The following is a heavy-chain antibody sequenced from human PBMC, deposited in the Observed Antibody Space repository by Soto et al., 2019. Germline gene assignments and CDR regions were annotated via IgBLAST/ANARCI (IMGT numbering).Heavy chain of an antibody. CDR3: ARDRGRYFDWLLSRQKFNWFDP. D-gene: IGHD3-9*01. V-gene: IGHV1-69*13. CDR1: GGTFSSYA. CDR2: IIPIFGTA. Sequence: GASVKVSCKASGGTFSSYAISWVRQAPGQGLEWMGGIIPIFGTANYAQKFQGRVTITADESTSTAYMELSSLRSDDTAVYYCARDRGRYFDWLLSRQKFNWFDPWGQGTLVTVSS. J-gene: IGHJ5*02.